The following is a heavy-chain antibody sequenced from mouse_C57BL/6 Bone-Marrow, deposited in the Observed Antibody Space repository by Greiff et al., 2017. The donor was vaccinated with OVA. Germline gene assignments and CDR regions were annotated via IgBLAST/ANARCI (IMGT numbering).Heavy chain of an antibody. J-gene: IGHJ4*01. CDR2: IHPNSGST. Sequence: VQLQQPGAELVKPGASVKLSCKASGYTFTSYWMHWVKQRPGQGLEWIGMIHPNSGSTNYNEKFKSKATLTVDKSSSTAYMQLSSLTSEDSAVYYCASEDYRNLYYYAMDYWGQGTSVTVSS. D-gene: IGHD2-5*01. CDR1: GYTFTSYW. CDR3: ASEDYRNLYYYAMDY. V-gene: IGHV1-64*01.